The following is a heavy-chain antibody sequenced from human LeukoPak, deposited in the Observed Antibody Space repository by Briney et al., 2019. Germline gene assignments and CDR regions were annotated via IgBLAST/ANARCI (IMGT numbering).Heavy chain of an antibody. CDR3: ARDWYSSSWYVSYYGMDV. CDR2: INHSGST. Sequence: SETLSLTCAVYGGSFSGYYWSWIRQPPGKGLEWIGEINHSGSTNYNPSLKSRVTISVDTSKNQVSLKLSSVTAADTAVYYCARDWYSSSWYVSYYGMDVWGQGTTVTVSS. D-gene: IGHD6-13*01. V-gene: IGHV4-34*01. CDR1: GGSFSGYY. J-gene: IGHJ6*02.